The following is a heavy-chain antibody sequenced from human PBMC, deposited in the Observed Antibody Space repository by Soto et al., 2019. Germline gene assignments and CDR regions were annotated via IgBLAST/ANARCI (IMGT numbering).Heavy chain of an antibody. J-gene: IGHJ4*02. Sequence: QVQLVQSGAEVKKPGASVKVSCKGSGYTFTGHYMHWVRQVPGQGLEWMGWINPNTGGTNYAQKFQGRVTMTTDTSTSTAYMELRSLGSDDTAVYYCARDKGILYGAGRMDYWGQGTLVTVSS. CDR1: GYTFTGHY. CDR3: ARDKGILYGAGRMDY. V-gene: IGHV1-2*02. CDR2: INPNTGGT. D-gene: IGHD1-26*01.